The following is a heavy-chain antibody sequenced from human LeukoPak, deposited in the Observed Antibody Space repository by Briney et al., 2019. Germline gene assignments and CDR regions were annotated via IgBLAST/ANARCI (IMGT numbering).Heavy chain of an antibody. D-gene: IGHD2-2*01. CDR2: IYTIGST. CDR1: GGSISSYY. Sequence: PSGTLSLTCTVSGGSISSYYWSWIRQPARKGLEWIGRIYTIGSTNYSPSLKSRVTMSVATSKNQFSLKLSSLTATDTAVIYCAGRWSSTRLCFGAFDIWGQRTMVTVSS. J-gene: IGHJ3*02. V-gene: IGHV4-4*07. CDR3: AGRWSSTRLCFGAFDI.